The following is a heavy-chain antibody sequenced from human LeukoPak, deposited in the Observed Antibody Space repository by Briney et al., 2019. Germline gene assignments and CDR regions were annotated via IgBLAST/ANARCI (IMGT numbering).Heavy chain of an antibody. Sequence: GGSLRFSCAASGFTFSSYSMNWVRQAPEKGLEWASSISSSSSYIYYADSVKGRFTISRDNAKNSLYLQMNSLRAEDTAVYYCARDPGGNYDSSGYYFDYWGQGTLVTVSS. CDR1: GFTFSSYS. CDR2: ISSSSSYI. D-gene: IGHD3-22*01. CDR3: ARDPGGNYDSSGYYFDY. J-gene: IGHJ4*02. V-gene: IGHV3-21*01.